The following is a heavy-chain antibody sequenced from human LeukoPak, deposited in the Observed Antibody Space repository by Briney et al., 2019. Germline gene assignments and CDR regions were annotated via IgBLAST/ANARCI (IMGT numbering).Heavy chain of an antibody. CDR1: GFTFSSYA. Sequence: SGGSLRLSCAASGFTFSSYAMSWVRQAPGKGLEWVAVISYDGSNKYYADSVKGRFTISRDNAKNSLYLQMNSLRAEDTAVYYCAREPYGPWGQGTLVTVSS. J-gene: IGHJ5*02. CDR3: AREPYGP. D-gene: IGHD4-17*01. V-gene: IGHV3-30-3*01. CDR2: ISYDGSNK.